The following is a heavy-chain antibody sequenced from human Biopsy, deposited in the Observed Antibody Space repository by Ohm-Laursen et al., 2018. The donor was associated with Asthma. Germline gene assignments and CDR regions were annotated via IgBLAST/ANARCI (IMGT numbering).Heavy chain of an antibody. D-gene: IGHD2-21*02. V-gene: IGHV4-30-4*01. CDR2: IFYSGST. J-gene: IGHJ6*02. CDR1: GAYIGTPDYH. CDR3: ARAQSYGDIYYGLDV. Sequence: TLSLTCTVSGAYIGTPDYHWSWIRQPPGKGLEWIGFIFYSGSTFYNPSLRGRITISVDTSKRQFSLSLRSVTVADTAVYFCARAQSYGDIYYGLDVWGQGTTVTVSS.